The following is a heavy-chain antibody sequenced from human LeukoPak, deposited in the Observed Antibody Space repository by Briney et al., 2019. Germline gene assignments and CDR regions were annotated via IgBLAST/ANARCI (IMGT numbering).Heavy chain of an antibody. CDR1: GYTFTGYY. Sequence: ASVKVSCKASGYTFTGYYMHWVRQAPGQGLEWRGWINPNSGGTNYAQKFQGRVTMTRDTSISTAYMELSRLRSDDTAVYYCAGRMVRGVDWFVPWRQETLDTVSS. V-gene: IGHV1-2*02. CDR3: AGRMVRGVDWFVP. CDR2: INPNSGGT. D-gene: IGHD3-10*01. J-gene: IGHJ5*02.